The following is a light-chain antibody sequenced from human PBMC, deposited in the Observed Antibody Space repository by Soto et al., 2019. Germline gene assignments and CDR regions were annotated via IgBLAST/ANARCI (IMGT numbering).Light chain of an antibody. J-gene: IGKJ1*01. V-gene: IGKV3-20*01. CDR3: QQYGSSPVT. Sequence: EIVLTQSPGTLSLSPGERATLSCRASQSVSSSYLAWYQQKPGQAPRLLIYGASSGATGIPDRFSGSGSGTDFTLTISRLEPEDFAVYYCQQYGSSPVTFGQGTKVDNK. CDR1: QSVSSSY. CDR2: GAS.